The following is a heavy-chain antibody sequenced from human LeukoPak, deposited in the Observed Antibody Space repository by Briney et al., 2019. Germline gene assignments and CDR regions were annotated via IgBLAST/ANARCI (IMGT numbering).Heavy chain of an antibody. CDR1: GYTFTGYY. Sequence: ASVKVSCKASGYTFTGYYMHWVRQAPGQGLEWMGWINPNSGGTNYAQKFQGRVTMTRDTSISTAHMELSRLRSDDTAVYYCALERPPGGYSGYDSSGYWGQGTLVTVSS. CDR3: ALERPPGGYSGYDSSGY. V-gene: IGHV1-2*02. D-gene: IGHD5-12*01. CDR2: INPNSGGT. J-gene: IGHJ4*02.